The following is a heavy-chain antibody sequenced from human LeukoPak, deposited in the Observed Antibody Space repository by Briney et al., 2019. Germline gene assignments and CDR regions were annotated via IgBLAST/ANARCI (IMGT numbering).Heavy chain of an antibody. D-gene: IGHD3-9*01. Sequence: ASVKVSCKASGYTFTSYYMHWVRQAPGQGLEWLGGIIPIFGTAHYAQRFQGRVTITADESTSTAYMELSSLRSEDTAVYYCARVPNYDILTGHLAHWGQGTLVTVSS. J-gene: IGHJ4*02. V-gene: IGHV1-69*13. CDR2: IIPIFGTA. CDR1: GYTFTSYY. CDR3: ARVPNYDILTGHLAH.